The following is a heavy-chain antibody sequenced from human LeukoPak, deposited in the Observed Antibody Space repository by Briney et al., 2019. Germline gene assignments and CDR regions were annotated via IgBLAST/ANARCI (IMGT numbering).Heavy chain of an antibody. V-gene: IGHV4-34*01. Sequence: PSETLSLTCAVYGGSFSGYCWSWIRQPPGKGLEWIGEINHSGSTNYNPSLKSRVTISVDTSKNQFSLKLSSVTAADTAVYYCAREAAAEDYWGQGTLVTVSS. D-gene: IGHD6-13*01. CDR2: INHSGST. CDR1: GGSFSGYC. J-gene: IGHJ4*02. CDR3: AREAAAEDY.